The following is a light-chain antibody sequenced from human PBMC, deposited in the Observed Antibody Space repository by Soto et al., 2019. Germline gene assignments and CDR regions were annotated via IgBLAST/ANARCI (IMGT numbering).Light chain of an antibody. V-gene: IGLV1-51*01. CDR2: DDN. CDR3: GSWDSSLSAYV. Sequence: QSVLTQPPSVCAAPGQKVTISCSGSSSKIGGNSVSWYQQLPGTTPKLLIYDDNKRPSGIPDRFSGSKSGTSATLGITGFQTGDEADYYCGSWDSSLSAYVFGTGTKVTVL. CDR1: SSKIGGNS. J-gene: IGLJ1*01.